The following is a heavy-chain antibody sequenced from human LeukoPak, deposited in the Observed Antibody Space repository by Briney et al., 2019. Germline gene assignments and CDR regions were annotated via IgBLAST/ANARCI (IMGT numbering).Heavy chain of an antibody. V-gene: IGHV3-48*01. D-gene: IGHD3-16*01. Sequence: GGSLRLSCAASGFTFSTYSMNWVRQAPGKGLEWVSYISGSSGTIYYADSVKGRFTISRDNAMNSLYLQMNSLRAEDTAVYYCARRSEFGVLYYMDVWGKGTTVTVSS. CDR2: ISGSSGTI. CDR3: ARRSEFGVLYYMDV. CDR1: GFTFSTYS. J-gene: IGHJ6*03.